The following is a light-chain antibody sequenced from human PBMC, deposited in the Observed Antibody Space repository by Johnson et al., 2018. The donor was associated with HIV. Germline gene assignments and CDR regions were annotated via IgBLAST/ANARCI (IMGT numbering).Light chain of an antibody. CDR1: SSNIGNNY. Sequence: HSVLTQPPSVSAAPGQKVTISCSGSSSNIGNNYVSWYQQLPGTAPKLLIYETNKRPSGIPDRFSGSKSGTSATLGITGLQTGDEADYYCGKWDSSLSAYVFGTGTKVTVL. V-gene: IGLV1-51*02. CDR2: ETN. CDR3: GKWDSSLSAYV. J-gene: IGLJ1*01.